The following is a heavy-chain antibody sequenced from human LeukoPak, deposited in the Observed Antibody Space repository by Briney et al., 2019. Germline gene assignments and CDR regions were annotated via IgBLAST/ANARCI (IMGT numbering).Heavy chain of an antibody. V-gene: IGHV3-23*01. Sequence: GGSLRLSCEASGFTFRSYAMTWVRQAPGKGLEWVSAISGSGAKTYYADSVKGRFTISRDNSKNTLYLQMNSLRAEDTAVYYCAKESAAAAFDYWGQGTLVTVSS. J-gene: IGHJ4*02. CDR1: GFTFRSYA. CDR2: ISGSGAKT. CDR3: AKESAAAAFDY. D-gene: IGHD6-13*01.